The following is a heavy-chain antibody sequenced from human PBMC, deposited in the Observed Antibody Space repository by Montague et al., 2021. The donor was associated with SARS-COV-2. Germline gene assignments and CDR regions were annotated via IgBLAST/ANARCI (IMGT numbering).Heavy chain of an antibody. CDR3: ARDQLIRGAPAFDM. Sequence: SLRLSCAASGSTFSTYNMNWVRQIPGKGLEWLSYISSGSGAIFYADAVKGRFTVSRDNAKNSLFLQMNSLRAEDTAVYYCARDQLIRGAPAFDMWGQGTMVTVSS. J-gene: IGHJ3*02. CDR2: ISSGSGAI. V-gene: IGHV3-48*04. D-gene: IGHD3-10*01. CDR1: GSTFSTYN.